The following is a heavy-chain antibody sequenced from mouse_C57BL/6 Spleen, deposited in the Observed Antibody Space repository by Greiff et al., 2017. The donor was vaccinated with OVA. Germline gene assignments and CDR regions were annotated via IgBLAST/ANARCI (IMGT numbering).Heavy chain of an antibody. CDR1: GYTFTSYG. J-gene: IGHJ3*01. CDR2: IYPRSGNT. CDR3: ARWGITGAWFAY. Sequence: QVQLKESGAELARPGASVKLSCKASGYTFTSYGISWVKQRTGPGLEWIGEIYPRSGNTYYNEKFKGKATLTADKSSSTAYMELRSLTSEDSAVYFCARWGITGAWFAYWGQGTLVTVSA. V-gene: IGHV1-81*01. D-gene: IGHD2-4*01.